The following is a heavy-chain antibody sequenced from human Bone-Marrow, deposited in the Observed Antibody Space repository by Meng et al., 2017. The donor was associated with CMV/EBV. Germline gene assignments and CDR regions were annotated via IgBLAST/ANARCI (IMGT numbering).Heavy chain of an antibody. CDR2: IIPILGIA. V-gene: IGHV1-69*04. CDR1: GYTFTSYD. J-gene: IGHJ3*01. D-gene: IGHD5-12*01. CDR3: ASNSGYTRYYVN. Sequence: SVKVSCKASGYTFTSYDINWVRQAPGQGLEWMGRIIPILGIANYAQKFQGRVTITADKSTSTAYMELSSLRSDDTAVYYCASNSGYTRYYVNWGQGTMVTVSS.